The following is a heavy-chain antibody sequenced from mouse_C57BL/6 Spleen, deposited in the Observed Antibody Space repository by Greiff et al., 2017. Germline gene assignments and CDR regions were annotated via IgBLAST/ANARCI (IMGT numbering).Heavy chain of an antibody. CDR1: GYSFTGYY. V-gene: IGHV1-42*01. CDR2: INPSTGGT. CDR3: AHYYGSSYGYFDV. Sequence: VQLQQSGPELVKPGASVKISCKASGYSFTGYYMNWVKQSPEKSLEWIGEINPSTGGTTYNQKFKAKATLTVDKSSSTAYMQLKSLTSEDSAVYYCAHYYGSSYGYFDVWGTGTTVTVSS. D-gene: IGHD1-1*01. J-gene: IGHJ1*03.